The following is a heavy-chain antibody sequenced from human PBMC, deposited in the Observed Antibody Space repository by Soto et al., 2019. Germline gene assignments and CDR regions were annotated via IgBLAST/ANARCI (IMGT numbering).Heavy chain of an antibody. Sequence: SETLSLTCAVSGYSISSGFYWAWIRQTPGKGLEWIGSVYQTVSASYNPSLQSRVTISVDIAKNHFSLELKSVTAADTAVYYCAREMAHSNPFDYWGQGTLVTVSS. V-gene: IGHV4-38-2*02. J-gene: IGHJ4*02. CDR3: AREMAHSNPFDY. CDR1: GYSISSGFY. CDR2: VYQTVSA. D-gene: IGHD4-4*01.